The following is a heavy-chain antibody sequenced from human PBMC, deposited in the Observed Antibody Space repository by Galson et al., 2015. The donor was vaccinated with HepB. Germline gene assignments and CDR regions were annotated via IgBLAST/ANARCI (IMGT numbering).Heavy chain of an antibody. Sequence: SLRLSCAASGFTFSSYSMNWVRQAPGKGLEWVSSISSSSSYIYYADSVKGRFTISRDNAKNSLYLQMNSLRAEDTAVYYCARCSDTAGSFDYWGQGTLVTVSS. CDR2: ISSSSSYI. V-gene: IGHV3-21*01. CDR3: ARCSDTAGSFDY. CDR1: GFTFSSYS. J-gene: IGHJ4*02. D-gene: IGHD5-18*01.